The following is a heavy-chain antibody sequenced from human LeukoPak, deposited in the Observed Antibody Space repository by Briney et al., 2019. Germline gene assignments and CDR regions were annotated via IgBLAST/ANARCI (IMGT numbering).Heavy chain of an antibody. J-gene: IGHJ3*02. CDR3: ARNLPYYYDSSGYYWGAFDI. CDR1: GGTFSSYA. V-gene: IGHV1-69*13. D-gene: IGHD3-22*01. Sequence: SVKVSCKASGGTFSSYAISWVRQAPGQGLEWMGGIIPIFGTANYAQKFQGRVTITADESTSTAYMELSSLRSEDTAVYYCARNLPYYYDSSGYYWGAFDIWGQGTMVTVSS. CDR2: IIPIFGTA.